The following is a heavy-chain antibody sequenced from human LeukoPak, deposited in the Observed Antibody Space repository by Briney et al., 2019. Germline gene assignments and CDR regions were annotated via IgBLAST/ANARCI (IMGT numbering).Heavy chain of an antibody. J-gene: IGHJ6*02. Sequence: SETLSLTCTVSGAPISSGGYSWTWPRPPAGTGLECIEHIYSSGSSNYNPTLKSRATISVYTSKNQFSLKLSSVPAADTAVYYGARFFGPAAIRLRYYGMDVWGQGTTVTVSS. CDR3: ARFFGPAAIRLRYYGMDV. CDR1: GAPISSGGYS. CDR2: IYSSGSS. V-gene: IGHV4-61*09. D-gene: IGHD2-2*01.